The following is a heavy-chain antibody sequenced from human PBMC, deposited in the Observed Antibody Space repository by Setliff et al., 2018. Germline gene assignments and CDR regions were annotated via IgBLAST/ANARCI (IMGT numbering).Heavy chain of an antibody. Sequence: GGSLRLSCVASGFGFRSFGMYWVRQAPGKGLEWVANIRQDGTEKYYVDSVKGRFTISRDKNSLYLQMHSLRAEDTAVYYCAREGIRGYFYYYMDVWGKGTTVTVSS. J-gene: IGHJ6*03. V-gene: IGHV3-7*03. CDR1: GFGFRSFG. CDR3: AREGIRGYFYYYMDV. CDR2: IRQDGTEK.